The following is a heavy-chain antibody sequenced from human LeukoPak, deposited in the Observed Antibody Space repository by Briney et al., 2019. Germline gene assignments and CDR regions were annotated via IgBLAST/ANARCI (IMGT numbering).Heavy chain of an antibody. CDR2: IYTSGST. CDR3: ARDQGWFGELFLHQGAFDI. CDR1: GGSISSYY. V-gene: IGHV4-4*07. J-gene: IGHJ3*02. Sequence: SETLSLTCTVSGGSISSYYWSWIRQPAGKGLEWIGRIYTSGSTNYNPSLKSRVTMSVDTSKKQFSLKLSSVTAADTAVYYCARDQGWFGELFLHQGAFDIWGQGTMVTVSS. D-gene: IGHD3-10*01.